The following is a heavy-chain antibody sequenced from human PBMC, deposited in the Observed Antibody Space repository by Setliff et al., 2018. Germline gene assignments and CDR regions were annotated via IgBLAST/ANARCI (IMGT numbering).Heavy chain of an antibody. D-gene: IGHD6-19*01. V-gene: IGHV3-23*03. CDR1: GFTFSNYA. J-gene: IGHJ4*02. CDR3: AKDQRESTGWFKLFDY. CDR2: IYSGGSRT. Sequence: PGGSLRLSCEASGFTFSNYAMGWVRQAPGKGLEWVSVIYSGGSRTYSADSVKGRFTIFRDNSRNTLHLQMNSLRAEDTAVYYCAKDQRESTGWFKLFDYWGQGVLVTVSS.